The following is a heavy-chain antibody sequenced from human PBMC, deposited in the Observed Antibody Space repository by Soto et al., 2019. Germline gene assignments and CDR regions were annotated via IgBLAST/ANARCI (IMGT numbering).Heavy chain of an antibody. Sequence: EVQLAESGGGLAQPGGSLRLSCAASGFTLSGYAMDWVRQAPGKGLEYVSGISSNGVGTYSANSVQGRFTISRDNSKNPVYLQMGSLRPEDMAVYYCARRARPDFYYMDVWGKGTTVTVSS. CDR3: ARRARPDFYYMDV. V-gene: IGHV3-64*01. D-gene: IGHD6-6*01. J-gene: IGHJ6*03. CDR2: ISSNGVGT. CDR1: GFTLSGYA.